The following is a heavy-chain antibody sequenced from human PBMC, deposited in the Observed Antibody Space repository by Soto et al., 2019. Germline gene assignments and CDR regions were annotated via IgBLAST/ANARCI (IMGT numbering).Heavy chain of an antibody. Sequence: PSDTLSLTFTVSGCAISSCGYYWSWILQHPGKGLEWIGYIYHSGTTYYNPPLKSRVTISVDTSKNQFSLKLTSVTAADTAVYYCARVRGNQLLEWFDPWGQRTLVTVSS. D-gene: IGHD2-2*01. CDR3: ARVRGNQLLEWFDP. CDR1: GCAISSCGYY. CDR2: IYHSGTT. J-gene: IGHJ5*02. V-gene: IGHV4-31*03.